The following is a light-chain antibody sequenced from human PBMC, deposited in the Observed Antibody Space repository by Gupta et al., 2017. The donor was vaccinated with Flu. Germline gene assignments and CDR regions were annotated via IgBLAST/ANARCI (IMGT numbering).Light chain of an antibody. J-gene: IGKJ1*01. V-gene: IGKV3-20*01. Sequence: EIVLTQSPGILSLSPGERATLSCRASQSISSSYLAWYQQKPGQAPRLLIFGASNRATGIPDRFIGGGSGTDFTLTISGLEPEDFAVFYCQHYGGSPWTFGQGTKVEIK. CDR1: QSISSSY. CDR3: QHYGGSPWT. CDR2: GAS.